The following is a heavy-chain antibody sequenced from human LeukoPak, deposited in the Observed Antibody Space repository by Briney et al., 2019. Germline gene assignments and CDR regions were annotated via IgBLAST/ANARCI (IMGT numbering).Heavy chain of an antibody. Sequence: GDSVKVSCKASGYTFTGSGWYLYWLRQAPGQGLECVGWIHPNNGATLYAQKFQGRVAMTTDTSISTAYVELSRLRPDDTAMYYCARDGPAQMVDFDYWGQGTLVTVSS. CDR3: ARDGPAQMVDFDY. J-gene: IGHJ4*02. V-gene: IGHV1-2*02. CDR1: GYTFTGSGWY. CDR2: IHPNNGAT. D-gene: IGHD3-10*01.